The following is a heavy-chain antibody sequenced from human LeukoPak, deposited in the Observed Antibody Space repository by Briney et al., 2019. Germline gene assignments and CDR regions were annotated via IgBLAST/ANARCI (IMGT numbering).Heavy chain of an antibody. D-gene: IGHD3-22*01. Sequence: SVKVSCKASGYTFTSYGFTWVRQAPGQGLEWMGRIIPILGIANYAQKFQGRVTITADKSTSTAYMELSSLRSEDTAVYYCARAGDDSSEPWGQGTLVTVSS. CDR1: GYTFTSYG. J-gene: IGHJ4*02. V-gene: IGHV1-69*04. CDR2: IIPILGIA. CDR3: ARAGDDSSEP.